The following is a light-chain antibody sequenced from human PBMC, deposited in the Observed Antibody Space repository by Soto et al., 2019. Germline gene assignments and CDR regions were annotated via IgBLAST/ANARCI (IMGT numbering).Light chain of an antibody. Sequence: EIVLTQSPATLSLSPGERATLSCSARQSVRTYLAWYQQKLGQAPRLLIYDASNRASGIPARFSGSGSGTDFTLTINSLEPEDVAVYYCQQRNRWPTFGGGTKVEI. CDR3: QQRNRWPT. V-gene: IGKV3-11*01. J-gene: IGKJ4*01. CDR2: DAS. CDR1: QSVRTY.